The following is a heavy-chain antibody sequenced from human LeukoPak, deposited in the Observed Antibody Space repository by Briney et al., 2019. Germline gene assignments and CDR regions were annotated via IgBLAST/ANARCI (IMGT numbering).Heavy chain of an antibody. Sequence: SQTLSLTCTVSGGSISSGDYYWSWIRQPPGKGLEWIGYIHYSGSTYYNPSLKSRVSISLDASKNHFSLRLSSVIAADTAVYYCARGDGIAVYGMDVWGQGTTVTVSS. D-gene: IGHD6-13*01. V-gene: IGHV4-30-4*01. CDR1: GGSISSGDYY. J-gene: IGHJ6*02. CDR2: IHYSGST. CDR3: ARGDGIAVYGMDV.